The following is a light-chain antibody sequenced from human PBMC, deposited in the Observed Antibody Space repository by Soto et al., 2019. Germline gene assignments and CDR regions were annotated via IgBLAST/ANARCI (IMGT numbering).Light chain of an antibody. CDR1: SSDFGGYNY. CDR3: CSYVGTNTSYV. CDR2: DVS. V-gene: IGLV2-11*01. J-gene: IGLJ1*01. Sequence: QSALTQPRSVSGSPGQSVTISRTGTSSDFGGYNYVSWYQQHPGKAPKVMIYDVSKRPSGGPDRFSGSKSGNTASLTISGLQAEDEADYYCCSYVGTNTSYVFGTGTKVTVL.